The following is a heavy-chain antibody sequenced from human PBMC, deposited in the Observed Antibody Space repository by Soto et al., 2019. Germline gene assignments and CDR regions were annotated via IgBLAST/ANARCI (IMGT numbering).Heavy chain of an antibody. J-gene: IGHJ6*02. CDR3: ARDLEEYSSSWRTYYYYYYGMDV. CDR1: GGSISSYY. D-gene: IGHD6-13*01. V-gene: IGHV4-4*07. Sequence: KPSETLSLTCTVSGGSISSYYWGWIRQPAGKGLEWIGRIYTSGSTNYNPSLKSRVTMSVDTSKNQFSLKLSSVTAADTAVYYCARDLEEYSSSWRTYYYYYYGMDVWGQGTTVTVSS. CDR2: IYTSGST.